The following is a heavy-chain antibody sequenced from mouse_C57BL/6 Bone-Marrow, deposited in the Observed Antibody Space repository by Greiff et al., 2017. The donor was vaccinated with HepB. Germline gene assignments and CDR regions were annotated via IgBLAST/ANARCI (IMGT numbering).Heavy chain of an antibody. CDR1: GFTFSDYY. CDR2: ISNGGGST. J-gene: IGHJ1*03. V-gene: IGHV5-12*01. CDR3: ARIPGWYFDV. D-gene: IGHD5-1-1*01. Sequence: EVKLMESGGGLVQPGGSLKLSCAASGFTFSDYYMYWVRQTPEKRLEWVAYISNGGGSTYYPDTVKGRFTISRDNAKNTLYLQMSRLKSEDTAMYYCARIPGWYFDVWGTGTTVTVSS.